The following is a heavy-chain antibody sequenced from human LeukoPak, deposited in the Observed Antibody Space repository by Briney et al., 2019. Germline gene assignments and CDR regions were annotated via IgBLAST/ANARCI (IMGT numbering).Heavy chain of an antibody. CDR1: GGSISSSSYY. J-gene: IGHJ5*02. Sequence: SETLSLTCTVSGGSISSSSYYWGWIRQPPGKGLEWIGSIYYSGSTYYNPSLKSRVTISVDTSKNQFSLKLSSVTAADTAVYYCAKTGYSSSHNWFDPWGQGTLVTVSS. V-gene: IGHV4-39*07. D-gene: IGHD6-13*01. CDR3: AKTGYSSSHNWFDP. CDR2: IYYSGST.